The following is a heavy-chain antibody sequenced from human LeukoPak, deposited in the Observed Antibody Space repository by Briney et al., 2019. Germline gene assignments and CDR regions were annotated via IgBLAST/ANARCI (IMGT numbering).Heavy chain of an antibody. CDR2: IYYSGST. D-gene: IGHD3-22*01. CDR3: ARHYYYDSSGLDDAFDI. J-gene: IGHJ3*02. V-gene: IGHV4-39*01. CDR1: GGSISSSSYY. Sequence: SETLSLTCTVSGGSISSSSYYWGWIRQPPGKGLEWIGSIYYSGSTYYNPSLNSRVTISVDTSKNQFSLKLSSVTAADTAVYYCARHYYYDSSGLDDAFDIWGQGTMVTVSS.